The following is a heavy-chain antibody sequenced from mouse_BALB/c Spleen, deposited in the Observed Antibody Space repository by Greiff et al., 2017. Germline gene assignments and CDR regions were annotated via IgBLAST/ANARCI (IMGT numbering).Heavy chain of an antibody. CDR3: TRKDGNYVWFAY. Sequence: VQLQQSGAELVRPGASVTLSCKASGYTFTDYEMHWVKQTPVHGLEWIGAIDPETGGTAYNQKFKGKATLTADKSSSTAYMELRSLTSEDSAVYYCTRKDGNYVWFAYWGQGTLVTVSA. CDR2: IDPETGGT. V-gene: IGHV1-15*01. J-gene: IGHJ3*01. D-gene: IGHD2-1*01. CDR1: GYTFTDYE.